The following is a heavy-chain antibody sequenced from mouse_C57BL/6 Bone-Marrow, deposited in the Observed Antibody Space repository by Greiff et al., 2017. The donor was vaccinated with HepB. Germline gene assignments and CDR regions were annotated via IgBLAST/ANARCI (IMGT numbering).Heavy chain of an antibody. J-gene: IGHJ4*01. CDR2: ISDGGSYT. CDR3: SRDSQGGYYAMDY. Sequence: EVMLVESGGGLVKPGGSLKLSCAASGFTFSSYAMSWVRQTPEKRLEWVATISDGGSYTYYTDNVKGRFTISRDNATNNPYLQMSNLKSEDTSVYYCSRDSQGGYYAMDYWGQGTSLTVSS. D-gene: IGHD6-2*01. V-gene: IGHV5-4*01. CDR1: GFTFSSYA.